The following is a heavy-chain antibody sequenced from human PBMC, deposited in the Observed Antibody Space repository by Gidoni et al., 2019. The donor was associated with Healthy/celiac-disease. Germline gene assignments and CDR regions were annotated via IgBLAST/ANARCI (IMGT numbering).Heavy chain of an antibody. Sequence: QVQLQESGPGLVKPSETLSLTCFVPGYSISCGYYWGWIRQPPGKGLEWIGSISHSGSTCYHPSLKSRVTISLDTSKNQFYLKLSSVTAADTAVYYCAREAPRYYDFWSGWFDPWGQGTLVTVSS. D-gene: IGHD3-3*01. CDR3: AREAPRYYDFWSGWFDP. CDR2: ISHSGST. J-gene: IGHJ5*02. V-gene: IGHV4-38-2*02. CDR1: GYSISCGYY.